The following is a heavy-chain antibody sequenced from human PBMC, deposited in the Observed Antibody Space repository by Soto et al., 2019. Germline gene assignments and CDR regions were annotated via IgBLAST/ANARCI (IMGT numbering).Heavy chain of an antibody. CDR1: GYTFTGYY. CDR2: INPNSGGT. J-gene: IGHJ6*02. V-gene: IGHV1-2*02. Sequence: ASVKVSCKASGYTFTGYYMHWVRQAPGQGLEWMGWINPNSGGTNYAQEFQGRVTMTRDTSISTAYMELSRLRSDDTAVYYCARGGAGGELGYYYYYGMDVWGQGTTFTVSS. CDR3: ARGGAGGELGYYYYYGMDV. D-gene: IGHD1-26*01.